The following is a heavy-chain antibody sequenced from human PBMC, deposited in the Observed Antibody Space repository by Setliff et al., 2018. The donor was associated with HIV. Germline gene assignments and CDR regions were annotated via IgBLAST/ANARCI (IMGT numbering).Heavy chain of an antibody. CDR1: GGSISGHY. CDR3: ARDYYNFQDM. V-gene: IGHV4-59*11. D-gene: IGHD3-3*01. CDR2: IFYTGST. J-gene: IGHJ3*02. Sequence: SETLSLTCTVSGGSISGHYWSWIRQPPGKGLEWIAYIFYTGSTNYNPSLKSRVTMSVDTSQNQVSLDLDSVTAADTAVYYCARDYYNFQDMWGQGTMVTVSS.